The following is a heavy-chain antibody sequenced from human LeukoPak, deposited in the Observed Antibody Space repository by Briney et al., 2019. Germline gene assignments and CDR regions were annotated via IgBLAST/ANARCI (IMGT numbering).Heavy chain of an antibody. CDR1: GGSISSGDYY. J-gene: IGHJ2*01. Sequence: PSETLSLTCTVSGGSISSGDYYWSWIRQPPGTGLEWIGYIYYSGSTYYNPSLQSRVTISVDTSKNQFSLKLSSVTAADTAVYYCARQAYYFGTSGYPAGYFDLWGRGTLVTVSS. CDR2: IYYSGST. D-gene: IGHD3-22*01. CDR3: ARQAYYFGTSGYPAGYFDL. V-gene: IGHV4-30-4*01.